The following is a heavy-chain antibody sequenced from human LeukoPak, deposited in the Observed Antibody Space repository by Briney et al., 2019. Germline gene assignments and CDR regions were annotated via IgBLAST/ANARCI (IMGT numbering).Heavy chain of an antibody. V-gene: IGHV3-21*01. Sequence: GGSLRLSCAASGFTFSSYSMNWVRQAPGKGLEWVSSISSSSSYIYYADSVKGRFTISRDNAKTSLYLQMNSLRAGDTAVYYCARDLFPSRSSINYDSSGDFDYWGQGTLVTVSS. CDR1: GFTFSSYS. CDR2: ISSSSSYI. J-gene: IGHJ4*02. CDR3: ARDLFPSRSSINYDSSGDFDY. D-gene: IGHD3-22*01.